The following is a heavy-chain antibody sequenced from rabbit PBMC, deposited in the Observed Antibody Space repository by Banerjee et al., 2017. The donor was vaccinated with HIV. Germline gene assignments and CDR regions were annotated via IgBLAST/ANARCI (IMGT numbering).Heavy chain of an antibody. Sequence: QEQLEESGGGLVKPEGSLTLTCKASGFDFSSCGVSWVRQAPGKGLELIACIYTDSDGTWYASWVNGRFTISKASWTTVTLQMTSLTAADTATYFCARDLAGVIGWNFNLWGPGTLVTVS. CDR3: ARDLAGVIGWNFNL. CDR1: GFDFSSCG. CDR2: IYTDSDGT. D-gene: IGHD4-1*01. J-gene: IGHJ4*01. V-gene: IGHV1S45*01.